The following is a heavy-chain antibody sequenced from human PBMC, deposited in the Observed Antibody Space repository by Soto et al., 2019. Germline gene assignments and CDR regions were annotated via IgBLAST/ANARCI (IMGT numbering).Heavy chain of an antibody. Sequence: SETLSLTCSVSGSSFSNFYWSWIRQPAGKGLEWIGRIYTSGATSYKPSLKSRVTMSVDTSQTQMSLSVRSVTAADTAVYFCARGGIQLSYAFDYWGPGILVTVSS. CDR3: ARGGIQLSYAFDY. D-gene: IGHD1-1*01. V-gene: IGHV4-4*07. CDR1: GSSFSNFY. CDR2: IYTSGAT. J-gene: IGHJ4*02.